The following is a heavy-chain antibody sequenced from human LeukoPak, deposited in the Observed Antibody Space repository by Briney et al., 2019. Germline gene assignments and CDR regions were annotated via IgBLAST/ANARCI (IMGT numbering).Heavy chain of an antibody. J-gene: IGHJ4*02. Sequence: GASVKVSCKASGYTFTGYYLHWVRQAPGQGLEWMGRINPNTGGTNRAQKFQGRVTMTRDTSISTAYMELSRLRSDDTAAYYCARDHLRGASTGGYHFDYWGQGTLVTVSS. D-gene: IGHD3-16*02. CDR1: GYTFTGYY. V-gene: IGHV1-2*06. CDR3: ARDHLRGASTGGYHFDY. CDR2: INPNTGGT.